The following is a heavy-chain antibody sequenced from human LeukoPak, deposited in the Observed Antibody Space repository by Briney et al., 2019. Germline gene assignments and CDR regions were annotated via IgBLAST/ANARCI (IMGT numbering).Heavy chain of an antibody. D-gene: IGHD3-10*01. CDR2: IYYSGST. J-gene: IGHJ6*02. Sequence: SETLSLTCIVSGGSISSYYWSWIRQPPGKGLEWIGYIYYSGSTNYNPSLKSRVTISVDTSKNQFSLKLSSVTAADTAVYYCARAYYGSGSQYYYYYYGMDVWGQGTTVTVSS. V-gene: IGHV4-59*01. CDR1: GGSISSYY. CDR3: ARAYYGSGSQYYYYYYGMDV.